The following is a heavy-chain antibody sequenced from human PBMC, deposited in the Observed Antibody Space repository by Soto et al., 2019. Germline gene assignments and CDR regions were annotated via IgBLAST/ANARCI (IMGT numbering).Heavy chain of an antibody. D-gene: IGHD5-12*01. V-gene: IGHV4-34*01. CDR3: AGNIVATISSFDY. CDR1: GESFSGYY. J-gene: IGHJ4*02. Sequence: SETLSLTCAVYGESFSGYYWSWIRQPPGKGLEWIGEINHSGSTNYNPSLKSRVTMSVDTSKNQFSLKLSSVTAADTAVYYCAGNIVATISSFDYWGQGTLVTVSS. CDR2: INHSGST.